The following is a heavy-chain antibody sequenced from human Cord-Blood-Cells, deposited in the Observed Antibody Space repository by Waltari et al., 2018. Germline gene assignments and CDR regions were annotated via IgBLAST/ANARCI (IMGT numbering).Heavy chain of an antibody. V-gene: IGHV1-2*02. D-gene: IGHD1-1*01. Sequence: QVQLVQSAAEVKKPGASVKVSCKASGYTFTGYYMHWVRQAPGQGREWMGWVNPISGGTNHARMFLGRVTMTRDMSISTALIELSRLWSDDTAVDYWVRERVVRTTRGGYYFDYWGQGTLVTVSS. CDR1: GYTFTGYY. J-gene: IGHJ4*02. CDR2: VNPISGGT. CDR3: VRERVVRTTRGGYYFDY.